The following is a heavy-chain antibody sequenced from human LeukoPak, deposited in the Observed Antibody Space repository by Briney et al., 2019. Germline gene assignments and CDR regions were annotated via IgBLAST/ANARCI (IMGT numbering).Heavy chain of an antibody. D-gene: IGHD4-17*01. J-gene: IGHJ4*02. Sequence: GGSLRLSCAASGFTVSSNHMSWVRQAPGKGLEWVSVIYSGGSTYYADSVKGRFTISRDNSKNTLYLQMNSLRAEDTAVYYCARVGEGTTVTTLDYWGQGTLVTVSS. CDR3: ARVGEGTTVTTLDY. V-gene: IGHV3-66*01. CDR1: GFTVSSNH. CDR2: IYSGGST.